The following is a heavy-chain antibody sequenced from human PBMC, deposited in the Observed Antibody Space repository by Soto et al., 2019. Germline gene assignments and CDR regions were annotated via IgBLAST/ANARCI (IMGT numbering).Heavy chain of an antibody. CDR1: GGTFSSYT. Sequence: QVQLVQSGAEVKKPGSSVKVSCKASGGTFSSYTISWVRQAPGQGLEWMGRIIPILGIANYAQKFQGRVTITADKSTSTAYMELSSLRSEDTAVYYCAREGPDGDYSDWFDPWGQGTLVTVSS. D-gene: IGHD4-17*01. V-gene: IGHV1-69*08. CDR2: IIPILGIA. CDR3: AREGPDGDYSDWFDP. J-gene: IGHJ5*02.